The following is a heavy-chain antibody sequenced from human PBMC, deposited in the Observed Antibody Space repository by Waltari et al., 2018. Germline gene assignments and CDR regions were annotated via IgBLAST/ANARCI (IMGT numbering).Heavy chain of an antibody. V-gene: IGHV4-34*01. CDR2: INHSGST. D-gene: IGHD2-2*01. CDR1: GGSFSGYY. J-gene: IGHJ6*02. Sequence: QVQLQQWGAGLLKPSETLSLTCAVYGGSFSGYYWSWLRQPPGKGLEWIGEINHSGSTNYNPSLKSRVTISVDTSKNQFSLKLSSVTAADTAVYYCARGKRGVVPPIYYYGMDVWGQGTTVTVSS. CDR3: ARGKRGVVPPIYYYGMDV.